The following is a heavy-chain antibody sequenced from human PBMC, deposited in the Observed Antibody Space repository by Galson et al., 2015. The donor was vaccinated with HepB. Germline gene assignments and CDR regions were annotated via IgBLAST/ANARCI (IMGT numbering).Heavy chain of an antibody. CDR2: IYPGDSDT. CDR1: GYSFTSYW. V-gene: IGHV5-51*01. D-gene: IGHD1-26*01. Sequence: QSGAEVKKPGESMKISCKGSGYSFTSYWIGWVRQMPGKGLEWMGIIYPGDSDTRYSPSFQGQVTISADKSISTAYLQWSSLKASDTAMYYCARHSSVGATWRALGFDYWGQGTLVTVSS. CDR3: ARHSSVGATWRALGFDY. J-gene: IGHJ4*02.